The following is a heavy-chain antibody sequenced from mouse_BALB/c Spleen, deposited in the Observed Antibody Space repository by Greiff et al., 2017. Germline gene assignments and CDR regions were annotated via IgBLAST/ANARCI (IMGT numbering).Heavy chain of an antibody. CDR3: ARYGSSHWYFDV. J-gene: IGHJ1*01. V-gene: IGHV1-82*01. CDR1: GYAFSSSW. D-gene: IGHD1-1*01. CDR2: IYPGDGDT. Sequence: QVQLQQSGPELVKPGASVKISCKASGYAFSSSWMNWVKQRPGQGLEWIGRIYPGDGDTNYNGKFKGKATLTADKSSSTAYMQLSSLTSVDSAVYFCARYGSSHWYFDVWGAGTTVTVSS.